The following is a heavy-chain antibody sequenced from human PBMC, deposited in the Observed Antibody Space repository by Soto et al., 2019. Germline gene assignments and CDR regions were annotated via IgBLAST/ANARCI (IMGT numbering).Heavy chain of an antibody. D-gene: IGHD3-22*01. Sequence: EVQLVESGGGLVKPGGSLRLSCAASGFTFSSYSMNWVRQAPGKGLEWVSSISSSSSYIYYADSVKGRFTISRDNPKNSLYRQMDSLRAEDTAVYDCAREGSYYDRRGYFDYWGQGTLVTVSS. CDR3: AREGSYYDRRGYFDY. V-gene: IGHV3-21*01. CDR1: GFTFSSYS. J-gene: IGHJ4*02. CDR2: ISSSSSYI.